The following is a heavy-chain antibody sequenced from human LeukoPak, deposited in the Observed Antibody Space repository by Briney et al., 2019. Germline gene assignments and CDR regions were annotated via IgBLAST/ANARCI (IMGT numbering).Heavy chain of an antibody. V-gene: IGHV3-48*04. CDR1: GFTFSPFG. J-gene: IGHJ4*02. Sequence: GGSLRLSCAASGFTFSPFGMDWVRQGPGKGLEWLSYISSSGSSMYYADSVKDRFTVSRENAKNLLYLQMDDLRAEDTAVYYCARGMAGTGYLIDLWGQGTLVTVSS. CDR3: ARGMAGTGYLIDL. CDR2: ISSSGSSM. D-gene: IGHD3-9*01.